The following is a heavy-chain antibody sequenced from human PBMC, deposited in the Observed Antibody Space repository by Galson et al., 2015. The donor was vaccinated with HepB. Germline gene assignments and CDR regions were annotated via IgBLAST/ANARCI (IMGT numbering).Heavy chain of an antibody. CDR3: ARGNPACGSTSCHIPILDY. V-gene: IGHV3-21*01. CDR1: GFTFSSYW. CDR2: ISISSAYT. J-gene: IGHJ4*02. Sequence: SLRLSCAASGFTFSSYWMHWVRQAPGKGLVWVSAISISSAYTYYADLMKGRFTISRDNAKTSLFLQMDSLRADDTAVYYCARGNPACGSTSCHIPILDYWGQGTLVTVSS. D-gene: IGHD2-2*02.